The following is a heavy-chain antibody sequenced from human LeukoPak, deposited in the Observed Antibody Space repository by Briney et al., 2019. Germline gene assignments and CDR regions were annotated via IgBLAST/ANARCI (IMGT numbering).Heavy chain of an antibody. V-gene: IGHV3-53*01. J-gene: IGHJ4*02. CDR2: IYSGGST. CDR1: GFTVSSNY. Sequence: GGSLRLSCAASGFTVSSNYMSWVRQAPGKALEWVSVIYSGGSTYYADSVKGRFTISRDNSKNTLYLQMNSLRAEDTAVYYCARLFPSWYGPRYFDYWGQGTLVTVSS. CDR3: ARLFPSWYGPRYFDY. D-gene: IGHD6-13*01.